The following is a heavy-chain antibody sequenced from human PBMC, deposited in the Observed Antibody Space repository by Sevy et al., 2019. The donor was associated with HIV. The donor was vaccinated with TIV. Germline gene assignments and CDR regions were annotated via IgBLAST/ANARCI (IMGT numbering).Heavy chain of an antibody. D-gene: IGHD5-18*01. V-gene: IGHV3-11*01. Sequence: GGSLRLSCAASGFSFSDSYMSLVRQAPGKGLEWIAYISGSGNIIYYADSVRGRFSISRDNAKKSLYLQMNSLRAEDTAVYFCAKKGYSSGIFYYFDYWGQGTLVTVSS. CDR2: ISGSGNII. CDR1: GFSFSDSY. CDR3: AKKGYSSGIFYYFDY. J-gene: IGHJ4*02.